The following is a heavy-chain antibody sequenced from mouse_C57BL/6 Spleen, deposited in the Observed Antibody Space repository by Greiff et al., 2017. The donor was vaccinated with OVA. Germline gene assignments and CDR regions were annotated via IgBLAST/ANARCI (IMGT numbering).Heavy chain of an antibody. Sequence: VQLQQPGAELVRPGSSVKLSCKASGYTFTSYWMHWVKQRPIQGLEWIGNIDPSDSETHYNQKFKDKATLTVDKSSSTAYMQLSSLTSEDSAVYYCARRVSGYVDYWGQGTTLTVSS. CDR3: ARRVSGYVDY. CDR1: GYTFTSYW. J-gene: IGHJ2*01. V-gene: IGHV1-52*01. CDR2: IDPSDSET.